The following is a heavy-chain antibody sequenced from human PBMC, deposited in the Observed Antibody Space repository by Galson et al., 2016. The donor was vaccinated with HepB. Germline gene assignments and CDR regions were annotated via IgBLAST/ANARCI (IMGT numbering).Heavy chain of an antibody. Sequence: SCKASGGTFSSYAISWVRQAPGQGLEWMGGIIPIFGTANYAQKFQGRVTITADESTSTAYMELSSLRSEDTAMYYCASLHLRDTAMEQFFDFWGQGTLVTVSS. CDR2: IIPIFGTA. CDR1: GGTFSSYA. V-gene: IGHV1-69*01. CDR3: ASLHLRDTAMEQFFDF. J-gene: IGHJ4*02. D-gene: IGHD5-18*01.